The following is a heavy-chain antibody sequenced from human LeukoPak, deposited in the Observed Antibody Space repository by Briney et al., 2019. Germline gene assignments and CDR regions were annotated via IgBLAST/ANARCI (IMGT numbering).Heavy chain of an antibody. D-gene: IGHD1-26*01. CDR1: GFTFSSYG. Sequence: PGRSLRLSCAASGFTFSSYGMHWVRQAPGKGLEWVAVISYDGSNKYYADSVKGRFTISRDNAKNTLYLQMNSLRAEDTAVYYCARDPKQGGTYWNYFDYWGQGALVTVSP. CDR2: ISYDGSNK. V-gene: IGHV3-30*03. CDR3: ARDPKQGGTYWNYFDY. J-gene: IGHJ4*02.